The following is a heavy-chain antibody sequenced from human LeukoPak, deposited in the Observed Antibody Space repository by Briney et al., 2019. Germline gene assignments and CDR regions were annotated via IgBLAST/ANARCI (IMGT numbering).Heavy chain of an antibody. Sequence: SETLSLACAVYGGSFSGYYWSWIRQPPGKGLEWIGEISHSGSTNYNPSLKGRVTISVDTSKNQFSLKLSSVTAADTAVYYCARDPYSSGWYYYGMDVWGQGTTVTVSS. J-gene: IGHJ6*02. CDR3: ARDPYSSGWYYYGMDV. CDR2: ISHSGST. CDR1: GGSFSGYY. V-gene: IGHV4-34*01. D-gene: IGHD6-19*01.